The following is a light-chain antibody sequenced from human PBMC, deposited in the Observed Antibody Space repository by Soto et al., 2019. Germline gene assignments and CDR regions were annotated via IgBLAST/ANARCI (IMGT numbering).Light chain of an antibody. J-gene: IGKJ1*01. CDR1: QSISNH. V-gene: IGKV1-39*01. CDR3: QQSYSSPPT. Sequence: EIQMTQSAASLSASVEDRVIITCRASQSISNHLNWYQQKPGKAPKLLIFAASSLQSGVPSRFSGSRSGPDFTLTISSLQPEDFATYYCQQSYSSPPTFGQRTMV. CDR2: AAS.